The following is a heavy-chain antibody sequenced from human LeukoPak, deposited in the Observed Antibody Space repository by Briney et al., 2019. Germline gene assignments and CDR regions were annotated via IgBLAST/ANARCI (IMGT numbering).Heavy chain of an antibody. CDR3: ARDRPGLGLLPMNWFDP. V-gene: IGHV4-59*01. D-gene: IGHD3-10*01. CDR1: GGPISRDY. Sequence: SETLSLTCTVSGGPISRDYWSWIRQPPGKGLEWIGYIYYTGSTNYNPSLKSRLTISVDTSKNQFSLKLSSVTAADTAVYYCARDRPGLGLLPMNWFDPWGQGTLVTVSS. J-gene: IGHJ5*02. CDR2: IYYTGST.